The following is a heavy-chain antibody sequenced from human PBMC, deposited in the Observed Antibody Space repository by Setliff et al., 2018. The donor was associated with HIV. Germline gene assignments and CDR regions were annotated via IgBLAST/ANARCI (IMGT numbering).Heavy chain of an antibody. D-gene: IGHD6-19*01. CDR2: IKNRANGGTT. CDR3: STDLPSSGFFPDY. CDR1: GFTFSDAW. V-gene: IGHV3-15*01. Sequence: GESLKISCAASGFTFSDAWMSWVRQAPGKGLEWAARIKNRANGGTTHYAAPVNGRFTISRDDSKNTLYLQMNSLKTEDTAVYYCSTDLPSSGFFPDYWGQGTLVTVSS. J-gene: IGHJ4*02.